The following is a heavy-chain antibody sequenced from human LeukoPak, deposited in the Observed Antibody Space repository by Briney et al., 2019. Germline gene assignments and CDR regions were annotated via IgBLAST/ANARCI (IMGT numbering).Heavy chain of an antibody. V-gene: IGHV4-59*08. CDR2: IYYSGST. D-gene: IGHD3-3*01. J-gene: IGHJ5*02. CDR3: ARLGDDFWSGYFNWLDP. Sequence: SETLSLTCTVSGGSISSYYWSWIRQPPGKGLEWIGYIYYSGSTNYNPSLKSRVTISVDTSKNQFSLKLSSVTAADTAVYYCARLGDDFWSGYFNWLDPWGQGTLVTVSS. CDR1: GGSISSYY.